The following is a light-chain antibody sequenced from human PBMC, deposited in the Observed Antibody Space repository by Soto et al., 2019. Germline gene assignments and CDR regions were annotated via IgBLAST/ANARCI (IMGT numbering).Light chain of an antibody. CDR2: GAS. V-gene: IGKV1-33*01. CDR3: QQYKKLLT. J-gene: IGKJ5*01. CDR1: QSISNY. Sequence: DIQMTQSPSSLSESLGDRVTLSCQASQSISNYLTWYQQKPGRAPKLLIYGASNLEAGVPSRFRGSGSGTDFTFTISRLQPEDIATYYCQQYKKLLTFGQGTRLEIK.